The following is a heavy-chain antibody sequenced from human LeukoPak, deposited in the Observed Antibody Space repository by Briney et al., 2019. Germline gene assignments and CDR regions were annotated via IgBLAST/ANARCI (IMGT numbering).Heavy chain of an antibody. CDR3: ARDIGAMSDY. CDR2: IYSGGST. CDR1: GFTVSSNY. D-gene: IGHD6-6*01. J-gene: IGHJ4*02. V-gene: IGHV3-66*01. Sequence: GGSLRLSCAASGFTVSSNYMSWVRQAPGKGLVWGSVIYSGGSTYYADSVKGRFTIYRDNSKNTLYLQVNSLRAEDTAVYYCARDIGAMSDYWGQGTLVTVSS.